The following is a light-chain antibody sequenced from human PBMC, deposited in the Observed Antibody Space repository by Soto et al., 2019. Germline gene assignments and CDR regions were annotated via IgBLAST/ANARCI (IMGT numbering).Light chain of an antibody. Sequence: DIQMTQSPSTLPASVGDRVTITCRASQTINSWLAWYQLRPGKAPRLLIYKASSLESGVPSRFSGSGSPTEFTLTISSLQPDDFATYYCQQYDSIPYTFGQGTKLDIK. V-gene: IGKV1-5*03. CDR2: KAS. CDR3: QQYDSIPYT. CDR1: QTINSW. J-gene: IGKJ2*01.